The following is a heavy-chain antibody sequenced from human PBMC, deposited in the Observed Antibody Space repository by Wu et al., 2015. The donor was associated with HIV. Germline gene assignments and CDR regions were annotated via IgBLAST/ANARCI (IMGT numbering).Heavy chain of an antibody. V-gene: IGHV1-69*15. D-gene: IGHD6-13*01. Sequence: QVQLAQSGAEVKKPGSSVRVSCKASGGTFSSYTFHWVRQAPGQGLEWMGSIIPISGTTDYAQKFQGRIAVTADESTRTTYMELSSLRSEDTAVYYCARGTSIAAAGNFDYWGQGTLVTVSS. CDR2: IIPISGTT. CDR3: ARGTSIAAAGNFDY. J-gene: IGHJ4*02. CDR1: GGTFSSYT.